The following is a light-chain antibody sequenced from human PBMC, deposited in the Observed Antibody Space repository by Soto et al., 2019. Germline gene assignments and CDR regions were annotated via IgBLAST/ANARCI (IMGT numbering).Light chain of an antibody. CDR1: QSVLYSSNNKNY. J-gene: IGKJ2*01. V-gene: IGKV4-1*01. CDR2: WAA. CDR3: QQYYSTPHT. Sequence: DIVMTQSPDSLAVSLGERATINCKSSQSVLYSSNNKNYLAWYQQKPGQPPKLLIYWAATRKSGVPDRFSGSGSGTDFPLTISSLQAEDVAVYYCQQYYSTPHTFGQGTKLEIK.